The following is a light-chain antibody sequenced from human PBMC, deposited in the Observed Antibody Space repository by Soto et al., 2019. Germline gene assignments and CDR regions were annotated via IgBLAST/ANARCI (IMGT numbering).Light chain of an antibody. CDR2: DTS. J-gene: IGLJ3*02. V-gene: IGLV7-46*01. CDR1: TGAVTSGHY. CDR3: LLSYSGARMV. Sequence: QAVVTQEPSLTVSPGGTVTLTCGSSTGAVTSGHYPYWFQQKPGQAPRTLIYDTSNKHSWTPVRFSGSLLGGKAALTLSGAQPEDEAEYYCLLSYSGARMVFGGGTKLTVL.